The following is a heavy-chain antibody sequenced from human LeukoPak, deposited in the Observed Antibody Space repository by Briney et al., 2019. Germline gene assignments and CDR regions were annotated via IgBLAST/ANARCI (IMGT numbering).Heavy chain of an antibody. CDR1: GFTFSSYS. CDR3: AREYGVLTDY. V-gene: IGHV3-21*01. CDR2: ISSSSSYI. D-gene: IGHD4-17*01. J-gene: IGHJ4*02. Sequence: GGSLRLSCAASGFTFSSYSMNWVRQAPGKGLEWVSSISSSSSYIYYADSVKGRFTISRDDAKNSLYLQMNSLRAEDTAAYYCAREYGVLTDYWGQGTLVTVSS.